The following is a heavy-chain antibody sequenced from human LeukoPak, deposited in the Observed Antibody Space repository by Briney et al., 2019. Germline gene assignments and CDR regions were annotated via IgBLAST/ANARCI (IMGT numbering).Heavy chain of an antibody. V-gene: IGHV4-59*01. CDR2: IYYSGST. CDR1: SGSISSYY. Sequence: SETLSLTCTVSSGSISSYYWSWIRQPPGKGLEWIGYIYYSGSTNYNPSLKSRVTISVDTSKNQFSLKLSSVTAADTAVYYCARTLRANWFDPWGQGTLVTVSS. J-gene: IGHJ5*02. CDR3: ARTLRANWFDP.